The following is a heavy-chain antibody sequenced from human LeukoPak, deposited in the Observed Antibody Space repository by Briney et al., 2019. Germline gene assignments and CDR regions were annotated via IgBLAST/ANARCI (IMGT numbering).Heavy chain of an antibody. CDR2: IYYSGST. CDR3: ARSGDYCDSFDY. Sequence: SETLSLTCTVSGGSISSSSYYWGWIRQPPGKGLEWIGSIYYSGSTYYNPSLKSRVTISVDTSKNQFSLKLSSVTAADTAVYYCARSGDYCDSFDYWGQGTLVTVSS. V-gene: IGHV4-39*01. J-gene: IGHJ4*02. D-gene: IGHD4-17*01. CDR1: GGSISSSSYY.